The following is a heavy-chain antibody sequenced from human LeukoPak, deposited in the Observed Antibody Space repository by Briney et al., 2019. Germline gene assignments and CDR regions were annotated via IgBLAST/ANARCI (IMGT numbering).Heavy chain of an antibody. D-gene: IGHD3-10*01. J-gene: IGHJ4*02. CDR1: GGSISSYY. Sequence: SETLSLTCTVSGGSISSYYWSWIRQPPGKGLEWIGYIYYSGSTNYNPSLKSRVTISVDTSKNQFSLKLSSVTAADTAVYYCARSLNYYGSSFDYWGQGTLVTVSS. CDR2: IYYSGST. V-gene: IGHV4-59*01. CDR3: ARSLNYYGSSFDY.